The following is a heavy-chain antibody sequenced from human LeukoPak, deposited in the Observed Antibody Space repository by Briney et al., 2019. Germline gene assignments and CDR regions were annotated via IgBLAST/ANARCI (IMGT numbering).Heavy chain of an antibody. CDR3: ARVFRDYDAFDI. J-gene: IGHJ3*02. D-gene: IGHD4-11*01. Sequence: GASVKVSCKASGYTFTSYDINWVRQATGQGLEWMGWMNPNSGNTGYAQKFQGRVTMTRDTSISTAYMELSRLRSDDTAVYYCARVFRDYDAFDIWGQGTMVTVSS. CDR1: GYTFTSYD. CDR2: MNPNSGNT. V-gene: IGHV1-8*01.